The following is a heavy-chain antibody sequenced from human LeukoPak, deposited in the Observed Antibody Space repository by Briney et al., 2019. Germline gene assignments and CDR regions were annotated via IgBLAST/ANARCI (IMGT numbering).Heavy chain of an antibody. V-gene: IGHV4-34*01. D-gene: IGHD4-17*01. CDR1: GGSFSGYY. CDR2: INHSGST. CDR3: ARVPTVTFFDY. Sequence: SETLSLTCAVYGGSFSGYYGSWIRQPPGKGLEWIGEINHSGSTNYNPSLKSRVTISVDTSKNQFSLKLSSVTAADTAVYYCARVPTVTFFDYWGQGTLVTVSS. J-gene: IGHJ4*02.